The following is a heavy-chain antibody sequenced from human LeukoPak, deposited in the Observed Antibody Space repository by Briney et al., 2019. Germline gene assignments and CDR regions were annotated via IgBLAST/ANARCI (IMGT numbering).Heavy chain of an antibody. Sequence: GGSLRLSCAASGFTFSSYAMSWVRQAPGKGPEWVSAISGSGGSTYYADSVKGRFTISRDNSKNTLYLQMNSLRAEDTAVYYCAKRRFGELEFDYWGQGTLVTVSS. V-gene: IGHV3-23*01. J-gene: IGHJ4*02. D-gene: IGHD3-10*01. CDR2: ISGSGGST. CDR1: GFTFSSYA. CDR3: AKRRFGELEFDY.